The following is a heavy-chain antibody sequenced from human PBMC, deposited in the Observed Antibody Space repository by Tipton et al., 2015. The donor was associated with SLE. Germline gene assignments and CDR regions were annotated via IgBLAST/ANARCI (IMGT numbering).Heavy chain of an antibody. CDR1: GFIFSDHY. Sequence: SLRLSCAASGFIFSDHYMDWVRQAPGKGLEWVGRTRNKVNSHTTEYAASVTGRFTISRDDSENSLYLQMNSLKTEDTAVYYCVASGYDDRHFDYWGQGILVTVSS. J-gene: IGHJ4*02. D-gene: IGHD5-12*01. CDR3: VASGYDDRHFDY. V-gene: IGHV3-72*01. CDR2: TRNKVNSHTT.